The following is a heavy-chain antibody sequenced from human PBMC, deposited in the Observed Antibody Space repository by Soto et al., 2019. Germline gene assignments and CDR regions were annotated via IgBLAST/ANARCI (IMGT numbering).Heavy chain of an antibody. CDR1: GGSMSSYS. V-gene: IGHV4-59*01. CDR3: ARQSSFSSSYYLDY. CDR2: IYYSGTT. D-gene: IGHD6-13*01. Sequence: PSETLSLTCVVSGGSMSSYSWSWIRQPPGKGLEWIGYIYYSGTTTYNPSLKSRLTMSIDTSRNQFSLKLSSVTAADTAVYYCARQSSFSSSYYLDYWGQRSLVTVSS. J-gene: IGHJ4*02.